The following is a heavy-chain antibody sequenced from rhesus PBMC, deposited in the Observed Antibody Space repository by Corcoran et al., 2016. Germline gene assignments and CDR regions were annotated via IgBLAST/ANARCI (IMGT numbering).Heavy chain of an antibody. D-gene: IGHD6-13*01. CDR3: AREQLVAYNGLDS. CDR1: GGSIRSGSYY. J-gene: IGHJ6*01. V-gene: IGHV4-122*02. CDR2: ITYSGST. Sequence: QVQLQESGPGLVKPSETLSLTCAVSGGSIRSGSYYLRWIRQPPGKGLEWIGYITYSGSTSYNPSLKSRVTISRDTSKNQFSLELSSVTAADTAVYYCAREQLVAYNGLDSWGQGVVVTVSS.